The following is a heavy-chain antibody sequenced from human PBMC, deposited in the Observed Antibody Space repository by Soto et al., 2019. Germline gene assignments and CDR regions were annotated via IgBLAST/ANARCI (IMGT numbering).Heavy chain of an antibody. CDR2: INHSGST. J-gene: IGHJ5*02. CDR3: ARVARDRYSYGFNWFDP. Sequence: PSETLSLTCAVYGGSFSGYYWSWIRQPPGKGLEWIGEINHSGSTNYNPSLKSRATISVDTSKNQFSLKLSSVTAADTAVYYCARVARDRYSYGFNWFDPWGQGTLVTVSS. V-gene: IGHV4-34*01. CDR1: GGSFSGYY. D-gene: IGHD5-18*01.